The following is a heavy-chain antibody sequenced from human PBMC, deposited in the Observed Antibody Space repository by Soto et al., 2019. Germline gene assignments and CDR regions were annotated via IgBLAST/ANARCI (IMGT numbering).Heavy chain of an antibody. Sequence: PSETLSLTCAVYGGSFSGYYWSWIRQPPGKGLEWIGEINHSGSTNYNPSLKSRVTISVDTSKNQFSLKLSSVTAADTAVYYCARARVPAAMPAYYYYYMDVWGKGTTVTVSS. CDR3: ARARVPAAMPAYYYYYMDV. D-gene: IGHD2-2*01. J-gene: IGHJ6*03. CDR2: INHSGST. V-gene: IGHV4-34*01. CDR1: GGSFSGYY.